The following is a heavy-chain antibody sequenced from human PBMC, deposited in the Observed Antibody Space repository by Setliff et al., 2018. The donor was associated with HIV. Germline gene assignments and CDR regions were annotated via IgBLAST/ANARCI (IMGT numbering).Heavy chain of an antibody. D-gene: IGHD3-22*01. CDR2: IHYNEKT. Sequence: PSETLSLTCTVSGGSASNSRYYWAWIRQPPGKGLEYIGSIHYNEKTYYNPSLKSRVTISIDTSKNQFALKLSSVTAADTAVYYCARDGDDSSGYYLGYWGQGTLVTVSS. CDR1: GGSASNSRYY. J-gene: IGHJ4*02. V-gene: IGHV4-39*02. CDR3: ARDGDDSSGYYLGY.